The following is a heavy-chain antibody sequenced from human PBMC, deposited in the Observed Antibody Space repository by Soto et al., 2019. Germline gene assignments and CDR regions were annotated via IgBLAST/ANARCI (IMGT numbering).Heavy chain of an antibody. CDR2: ISGSGGST. D-gene: IGHD3-10*01. CDR3: AKENLQYYYGSGSPYY. CDR1: GLTFSSYA. Sequence: GGSLRLSCAASGLTFSSYALSWVGQAPGKGLEWVSAISGSGGSTYYADSVKGRFTISRDNSKNTLYLQMNSLRAEDTAVYYCAKENLQYYYGSGSPYYWGQGTLVTVSS. J-gene: IGHJ4*02. V-gene: IGHV3-23*01.